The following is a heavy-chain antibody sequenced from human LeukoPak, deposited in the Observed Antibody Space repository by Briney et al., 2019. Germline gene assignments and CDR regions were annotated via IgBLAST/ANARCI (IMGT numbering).Heavy chain of an antibody. CDR3: ASQREDSSGYYSYGMDV. CDR1: GGSFSGYY. D-gene: IGHD3-22*01. J-gene: IGHJ6*02. CDR2: INHSGST. Sequence: SETLSLTCAVYGGSFSGYYWSWIRQPPGKGLEWIGEINHSGSTNYNPSLKSRVTISVDTSKNQFSLKLSSVTAADTAVYYCASQREDSSGYYSYGMDVWGQGTTVTATS. V-gene: IGHV4-34*01.